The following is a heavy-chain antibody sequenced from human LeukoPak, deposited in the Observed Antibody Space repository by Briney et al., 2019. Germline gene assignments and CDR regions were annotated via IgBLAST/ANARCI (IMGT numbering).Heavy chain of an antibody. D-gene: IGHD3-22*01. CDR1: GFTFSSYA. Sequence: RAGGSLRLSCAASGFTFSSYAMNWVRQAPGKGLGWVSAISGSGGSTYYADSVKGRFTISRDNSKNTLYLQMNSLRAEDTAVYYCAKESGGYLDYWGQGTLVTVSS. V-gene: IGHV3-23*01. J-gene: IGHJ4*02. CDR2: ISGSGGST. CDR3: AKESGGYLDY.